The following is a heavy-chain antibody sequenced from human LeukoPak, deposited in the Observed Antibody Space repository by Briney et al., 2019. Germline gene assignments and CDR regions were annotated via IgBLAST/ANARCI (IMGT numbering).Heavy chain of an antibody. Sequence: SETLSLTCTVSSGSISSGDYYWTWIRQPPGKGLEWIGYIYYRASTYYNPSLKSRVTISVDTSKNQFSLKLSSVTAADTAVYYCARTKYSSGWYVVRSGDPFDYWGQGTLVTVSS. D-gene: IGHD6-19*01. J-gene: IGHJ4*02. V-gene: IGHV4-30-4*08. CDR2: IYYRAST. CDR3: ARTKYSSGWYVVRSGDPFDY. CDR1: SGSISSGDYY.